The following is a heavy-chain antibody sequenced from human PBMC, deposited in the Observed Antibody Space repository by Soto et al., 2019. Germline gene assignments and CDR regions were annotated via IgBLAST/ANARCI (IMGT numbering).Heavy chain of an antibody. CDR2: IKYSGTT. CDR3: ARHGITGSYYDAFDI. V-gene: IGHV4-39*01. D-gene: IGHD1-26*01. Sequence: PSETMSHTSTVSDRSLSSSRCHWGWKNQPPGKGLEWIASIKYSGTTFYNPSLKSRVTLSVDTSKNQFALKLSSVTAAETAVYYCARHGITGSYYDAFDIWGQGTMVTVSS. CDR1: DRSLSSSRCH. J-gene: IGHJ3*02.